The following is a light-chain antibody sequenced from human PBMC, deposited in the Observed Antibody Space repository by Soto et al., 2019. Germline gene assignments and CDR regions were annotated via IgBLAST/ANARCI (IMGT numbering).Light chain of an antibody. CDR2: DAS. CDR3: QHYNTYRYT. Sequence: TQSPSTLSASVRDRVTITCRASQSISNWLAWYQQKPGKAPKLLIYDASSLQSGVPSRFSGSGSGTEFTLTISSLQPDDFATYYCQHYNTYRYTFGQGTKVDIK. CDR1: QSISNW. J-gene: IGKJ2*01. V-gene: IGKV1-5*01.